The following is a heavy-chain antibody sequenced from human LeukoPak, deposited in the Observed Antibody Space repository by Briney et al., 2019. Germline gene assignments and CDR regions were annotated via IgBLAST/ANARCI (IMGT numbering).Heavy chain of an antibody. V-gene: IGHV1-46*01. D-gene: IGHD3-10*01. CDR2: ISPSGGST. CDR3: ARDNSGRDEAWWFNP. Sequence: ASVKVSCKAFGYTFTGYWMHWVRQAPGQGPEWMGVISPSGGSTIYAQKFKGRVTLTRDMSTSTDYLELSSLRSEDTAVYYCARDNSGRDEAWWFNPWGQGTLVTVSS. CDR1: GYTFTGYW. J-gene: IGHJ5*02.